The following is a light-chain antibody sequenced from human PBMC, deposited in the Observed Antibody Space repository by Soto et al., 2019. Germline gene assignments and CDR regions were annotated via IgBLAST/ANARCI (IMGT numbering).Light chain of an antibody. J-gene: IGKJ1*01. CDR1: QSVSSTY. CDR3: QQYGSSLWT. CDR2: ATS. V-gene: IGKV3-20*01. Sequence: EIVLTQSPGTLSLSPGERASLSCRASQSVSSTYLAWYQQKPGQAPRLLIYATSTRATGIPDRFSGSASGTDFTLTISRLEPEDFAVYYCQQYGSSLWTFGQGTKVAIK.